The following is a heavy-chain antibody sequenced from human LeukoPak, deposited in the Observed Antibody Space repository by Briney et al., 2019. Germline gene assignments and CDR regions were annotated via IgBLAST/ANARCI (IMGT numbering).Heavy chain of an antibody. D-gene: IGHD3-9*01. V-gene: IGHV3-11*06. CDR1: GFTFSDYY. Sequence: GGALRLSCAASGFTFSDYYMSWIRQAPGKGLEWVSSISSSSSYIYYADSVKGRFTISRDNAKNSLYLQMNSLRAEDTAVYYCAREVVAGYYTWGQGTLVTVSS. CDR3: AREVVAGYYT. J-gene: IGHJ5*02. CDR2: ISSSSSYI.